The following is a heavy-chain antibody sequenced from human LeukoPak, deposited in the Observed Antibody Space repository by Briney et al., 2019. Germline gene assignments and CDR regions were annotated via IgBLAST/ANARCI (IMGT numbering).Heavy chain of an antibody. Sequence: SETQSLTCAVYGGSLSGYYWSWIRQPPGKGLEWIGEINHSGSTNYNPSLKSRVTISVDTSKNQFSLKLSSVTAADTAVYYCARGAYYDILTYHYYYYGMDVWGQGTTVTVSS. CDR1: GGSLSGYY. CDR2: INHSGST. J-gene: IGHJ6*02. D-gene: IGHD3-9*01. CDR3: ARGAYYDILTYHYYYYGMDV. V-gene: IGHV4-34*01.